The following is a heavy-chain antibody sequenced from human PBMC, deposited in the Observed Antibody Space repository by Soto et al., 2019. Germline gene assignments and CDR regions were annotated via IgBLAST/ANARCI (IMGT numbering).Heavy chain of an antibody. CDR1: GYTFTSYG. V-gene: IGHV1-18*01. CDR2: ISAYNGNT. D-gene: IGHD2-15*01. CDR3: ARYCSGGSYSSTVLSYYYYGMDV. J-gene: IGHJ6*02. Sequence: ASVKVSCKASGYTFTSYGISWVRQAPGQGLEWMGWISAYNGNTHYAQKLQGRVTLTTDTSTSTAYMELRSLRSDDTAVYYCARYCSGGSYSSTVLSYYYYGMDVWGQGTTVTVSS.